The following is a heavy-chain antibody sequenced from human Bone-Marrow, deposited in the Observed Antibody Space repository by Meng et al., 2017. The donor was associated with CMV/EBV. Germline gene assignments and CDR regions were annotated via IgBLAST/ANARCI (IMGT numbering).Heavy chain of an antibody. CDR2: IKSNLHGGTT. CDR1: GFNFGDYA. D-gene: IGHD3-3*01. Sequence: GESLKISCSASGFNFGDYAMSWVRQAPGRGLEWVGFIKSNLHGGTTQYAASVKGRFILSRDDSRSLVYLQMNNLKTEDSAVYYCTNRDGLEGYFDDWVQGALVTVSS. CDR3: TNRDGLEGYFDD. J-gene: IGHJ4*02. V-gene: IGHV3-49*04.